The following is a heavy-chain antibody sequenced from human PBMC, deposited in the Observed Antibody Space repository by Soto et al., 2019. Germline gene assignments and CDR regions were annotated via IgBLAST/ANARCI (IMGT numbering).Heavy chain of an antibody. CDR2: IIPIFGTA. CDR3: ARSPLRYCSGGSCYFDAFDI. CDR1: GGTFSSYA. J-gene: IGHJ3*02. D-gene: IGHD2-15*01. Sequence: QVQLVQSGAEVKKPGSSVKVSCKASGGTFSSYAISWVRQAPGQGLEWMGGIIPIFGTANYAQKFQGRVTITADEYTSTAYLELSSLRSEDTAVYYCARSPLRYCSGGSCYFDAFDIWGQGKMVTVSS. V-gene: IGHV1-69*01.